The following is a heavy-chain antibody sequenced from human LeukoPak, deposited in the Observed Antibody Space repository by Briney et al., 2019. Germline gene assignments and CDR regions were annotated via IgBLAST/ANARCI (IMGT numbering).Heavy chain of an antibody. V-gene: IGHV1-46*01. J-gene: IGHJ3*02. Sequence: ASVKVSCKASGYTFTSYYMHWVRQAPGQGLEWMGIINPSGGSTSYAQKFQGRVTMTRDTSTSTVYMELSSLRSEDTAVYYCARDPGRNYYDSSGYYSAPAFDIWGQGTMVTVSS. CDR1: GYTFTSYY. D-gene: IGHD3-22*01. CDR2: INPSGGST. CDR3: ARDPGRNYYDSSGYYSAPAFDI.